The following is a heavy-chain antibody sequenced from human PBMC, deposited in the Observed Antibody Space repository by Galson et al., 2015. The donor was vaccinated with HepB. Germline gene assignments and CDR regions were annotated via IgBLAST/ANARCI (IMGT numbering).Heavy chain of an antibody. J-gene: IGHJ4*02. Sequence: SVKVSCKASGGTFSSYTISWVRQAPGQGLEWMGRIIPILGIANYAQKFQGRVTITADKSTSTAYMELSSLRSEDTAVYYCVRERYCSGGSCSNFDYWGQGTLVTVSS. CDR2: IIPILGIA. V-gene: IGHV1-69*04. CDR1: GGTFSSYT. D-gene: IGHD2-15*01. CDR3: VRERYCSGGSCSNFDY.